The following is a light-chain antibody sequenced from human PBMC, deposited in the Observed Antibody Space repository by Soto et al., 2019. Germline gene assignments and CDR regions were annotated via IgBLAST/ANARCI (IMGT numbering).Light chain of an antibody. J-gene: IGLJ2*01. Sequence: QSVLTQPPSASGTPGQRVTISCSGGNSNIGSNTVNWYQQLPGTAPKLLIYSNNQRPSGVPDRFSGSKSGTSASLAISGLQSEDEADYYCAAWDDSLNGHVVFGGGTKVTAL. CDR2: SNN. CDR3: AAWDDSLNGHVV. CDR1: NSNIGSNT. V-gene: IGLV1-44*01.